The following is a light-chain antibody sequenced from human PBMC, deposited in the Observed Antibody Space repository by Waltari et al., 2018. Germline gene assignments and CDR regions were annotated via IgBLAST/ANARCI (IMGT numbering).Light chain of an antibody. Sequence: EIVLTQSPATLSLSPGERATLSFRASQSVSTYLAWYQQKPAQAPRLLIYDAANRATGIPARFSGSGSGTDFTLTISTLEPEDFAVYYCQQRSDWPLTFGGGTKVEIK. V-gene: IGKV3-11*01. CDR1: QSVSTY. J-gene: IGKJ4*01. CDR3: QQRSDWPLT. CDR2: DAA.